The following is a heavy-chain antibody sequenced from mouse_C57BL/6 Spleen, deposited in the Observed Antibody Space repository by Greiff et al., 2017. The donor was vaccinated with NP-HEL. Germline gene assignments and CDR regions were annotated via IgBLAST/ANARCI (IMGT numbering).Heavy chain of an antibody. Sequence: EVKVEESGGGLVQPGGSLKLSCAASGLTFSDYGMAWVRQAPRKGPAWVAFISNLAYSIYYAETVTGRFTISRENAKNTLYHEMSSLRSEDTAMYYCARLPHWYFDVWGTGTTVTVSS. CDR1: GLTFSDYG. CDR2: ISNLAYSI. CDR3: ARLPHWYFDV. J-gene: IGHJ1*03. V-gene: IGHV5-15*04.